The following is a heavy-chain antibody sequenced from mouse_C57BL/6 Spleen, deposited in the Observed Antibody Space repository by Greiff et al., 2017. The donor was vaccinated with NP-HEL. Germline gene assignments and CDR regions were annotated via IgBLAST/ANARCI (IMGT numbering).Heavy chain of an antibody. CDR2: ISYDGSN. Sequence: EVQRVESGPGLVKPSQSLSLTCSVTGYSITSGYYWNWIRQFPGNKLEWMGYISYDGSNNYNPSLKNRISITRDTSKNQFFLKLNSVTTEDTATYYCARAPSNWAFDYWGQGTTLTVSS. CDR3: ARAPSNWAFDY. V-gene: IGHV3-6*01. J-gene: IGHJ2*01. D-gene: IGHD4-1*01. CDR1: GYSITSGYY.